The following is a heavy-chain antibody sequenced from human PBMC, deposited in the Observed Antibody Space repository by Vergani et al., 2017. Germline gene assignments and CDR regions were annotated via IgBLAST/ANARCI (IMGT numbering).Heavy chain of an antibody. D-gene: IGHD6-19*01. V-gene: IGHV4-39*01. J-gene: IGHJ4*02. CDR1: GGSVTSTSYH. Sequence: QLQLTESGPGLVKPSETLSLTCDVSGGSVTSTSYHWAWIRLPPGKGLEWIGSLYNPGKTYYNSSLESRLSLSVDTSTNQFFMRLNSVTAADTAVYYCARGLTDYDSGWYGGIDYWGQGTLVTVSS. CDR3: ARGLTDYDSGWYGGIDY. CDR2: LYNPGKT.